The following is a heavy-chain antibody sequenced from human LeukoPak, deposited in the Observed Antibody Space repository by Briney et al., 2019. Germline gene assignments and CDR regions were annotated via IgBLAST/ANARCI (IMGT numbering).Heavy chain of an antibody. V-gene: IGHV3-13*01. J-gene: IGHJ4*02. CDR3: ARGGIQVSGIDGFDY. D-gene: IGHD6-19*01. CDR2: IGIRGDT. Sequence: GGSLRLPCAASGFTFIDYDMHWVRQVIGKGLEWVSAIGIRGDTHYSGSVKGRFTISRENAESSLYLQMNSLRAEDTAVYYCARGGIQVSGIDGFDYWGQGTLVTVSS. CDR1: GFTFIDYD.